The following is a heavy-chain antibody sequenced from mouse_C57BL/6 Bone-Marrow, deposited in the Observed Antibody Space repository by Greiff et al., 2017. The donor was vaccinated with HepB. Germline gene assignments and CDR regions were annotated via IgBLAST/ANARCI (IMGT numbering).Heavy chain of an antibody. Sequence: VQLQQSDAELVKPGASVKISCKASGYTFTDHAIHWVKQKPEQGLDWIGYISPGNGDSKYNEKFKGKATLTADKSSSTAYMQVNSLTSEDSAVYSSKKGSGSSHWYFDVWGEGTTVTVSS. CDR3: KKGSGSSHWYFDV. CDR1: GYTFTDHA. D-gene: IGHD1-1*01. V-gene: IGHV1S53*02. J-gene: IGHJ1*01. CDR2: ISPGNGDS.